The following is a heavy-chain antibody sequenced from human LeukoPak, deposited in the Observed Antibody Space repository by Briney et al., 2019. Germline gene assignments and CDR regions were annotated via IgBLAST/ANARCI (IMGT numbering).Heavy chain of an antibody. Sequence: PGASLRLSCAASGFTFNSYAMSWVRQAPGKGLEWVSAISGSGGNTYYADSVKGRFTISRDNSKNTLYLQMNSLRAEDTAVYYCAKAPTGYRSGGSCYHFDCWGQGTQVTVSS. D-gene: IGHD2-15*01. CDR3: AKAPTGYRSGGSCYHFDC. V-gene: IGHV3-23*01. CDR2: ISGSGGNT. CDR1: GFTFNSYA. J-gene: IGHJ4*02.